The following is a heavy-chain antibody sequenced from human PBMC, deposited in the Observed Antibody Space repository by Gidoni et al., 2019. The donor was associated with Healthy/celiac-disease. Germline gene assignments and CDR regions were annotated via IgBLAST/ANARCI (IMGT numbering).Heavy chain of an antibody. CDR1: GGSISSYY. J-gene: IGHJ5*02. CDR2: IYYSGST. Sequence: QVQLQESGPGLVKPSETLSLTCTVSGGSISSYYWSWIRQPPGKGLEWIGYIYYSGSTNYNPSLKSRVTISVDTSKNQFSLKLSSVTAADTAVYYCARDGSSGSDNWFDPWGQGTLVTVSS. V-gene: IGHV4-59*01. D-gene: IGHD6-19*01. CDR3: ARDGSSGSDNWFDP.